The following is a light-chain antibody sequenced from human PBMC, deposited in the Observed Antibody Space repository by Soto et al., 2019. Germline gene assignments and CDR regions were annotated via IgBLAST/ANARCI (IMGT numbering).Light chain of an antibody. CDR2: NAS. Sequence: DIQMTQSPSTLSASVGDRVTITCRASQSISSWLAWYQQKPGKAPKLLISNASNLESGVPSRFSGSGSGTEFTRTISSLQPDDFATYYCQQYDTYSRTFGQGTKVEIK. V-gene: IGKV1-5*03. J-gene: IGKJ1*01. CDR1: QSISSW. CDR3: QQYDTYSRT.